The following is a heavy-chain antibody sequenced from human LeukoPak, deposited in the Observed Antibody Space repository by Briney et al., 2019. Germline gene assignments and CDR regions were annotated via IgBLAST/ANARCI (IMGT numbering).Heavy chain of an antibody. CDR1: GFNVNND. D-gene: IGHD2-15*01. CDR3: AGGPYCSGGSCYSYNWFDP. Sequence: GGSLRLSCAAAGFNVNNDLTWVRQAPGKGLEWVSFIYSGGNTDYADSVKGSFIISRDISTNTLNLQMNNLRVDDTAVYYCAGGPYCSGGSCYSYNWFDPWGQGTLVTVSS. J-gene: IGHJ5*02. V-gene: IGHV3-66*01. CDR2: IYSGGNT.